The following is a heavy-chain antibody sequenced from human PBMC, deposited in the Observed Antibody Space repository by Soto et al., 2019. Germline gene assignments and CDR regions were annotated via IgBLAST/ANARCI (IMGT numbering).Heavy chain of an antibody. D-gene: IGHD1-26*01. J-gene: IGHJ6*02. Sequence: QVQLQESGPGLVKPSETLSLTCAVSGYSISSGYYWGWIRQPPGKGLEWIGSIYHSGSTYYNPSLKSRVTISVDTSKNQFSLKLSSVTAADTAVYYCAREGGSYYYYYGMDVWGQGTTVTVSS. CDR1: GYSISSGYY. CDR3: AREGGSYYYYYGMDV. V-gene: IGHV4-38-2*02. CDR2: IYHSGST.